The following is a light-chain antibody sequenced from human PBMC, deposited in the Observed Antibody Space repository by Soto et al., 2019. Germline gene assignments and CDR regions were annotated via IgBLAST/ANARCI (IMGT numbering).Light chain of an antibody. CDR1: TPNIANNY. J-gene: IGLJ1*01. CDR2: ENN. CDR3: GTWDSSLSAYV. V-gene: IGLV1-51*02. Sequence: QSVLTQPPSVSAAPGQKVTISCSGSTPNIANNYVSWYQQLPGTAPKLLIYENNKRPSGIPDRFSGSKSGTSATLGITGLQTGDEADYYCGTWDSSLSAYVFGPGTKLTVL.